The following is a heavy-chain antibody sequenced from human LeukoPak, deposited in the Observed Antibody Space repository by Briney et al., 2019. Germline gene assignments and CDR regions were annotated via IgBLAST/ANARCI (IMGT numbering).Heavy chain of an antibody. CDR3: ASIAVAGKDY. CDR2: IYTSGST. Sequence: SETLSLTCTVSGGSTSSYYWSWLRQPAGKGLEWIGRIYTSGSTNYNPSLKSRVTMSVDTSKNQFSLKLSSVTAADTTVYYCASIAVAGKDYWGQGTLVTVSS. V-gene: IGHV4-4*07. D-gene: IGHD6-19*01. CDR1: GGSTSSYY. J-gene: IGHJ4*02.